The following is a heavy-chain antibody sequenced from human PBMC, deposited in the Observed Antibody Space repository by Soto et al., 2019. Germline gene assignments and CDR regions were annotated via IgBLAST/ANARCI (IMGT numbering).Heavy chain of an antibody. CDR3: ARAAYCGGDCHRGTDDFDI. J-gene: IGHJ3*02. D-gene: IGHD2-21*02. V-gene: IGHV3-30-3*01. CDR1: GFTFSSYA. CDR2: ISYDGSNK. Sequence: QVQLVESGGGVVQPGRSLRLSCAASGFTFSSYAMHWVRQAPGKGLEWVADISYDGSNKYYADSVKGRFTISRDNSKNTLYLQMNSLRAEDTAVYYCARAAYCGGDCHRGTDDFDIWGPGTMVTVSS.